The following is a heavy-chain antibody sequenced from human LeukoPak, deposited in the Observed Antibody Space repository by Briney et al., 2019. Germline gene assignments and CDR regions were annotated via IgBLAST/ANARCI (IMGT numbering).Heavy chain of an antibody. J-gene: IGHJ4*02. CDR3: ARERVTTFDY. CDR1: GFTFSSYS. V-gene: IGHV3-48*01. D-gene: IGHD4-11*01. Sequence: PGGSLRLSCAASGFTFSSYSMNWVRQAPGKGLEWVSYISSSSSTIYYADSVKGRFTISRDNSKNTLYLQMNSLRAEDTAVYYCARERVTTFDYWGQGTLVTVSS. CDR2: ISSSSSTI.